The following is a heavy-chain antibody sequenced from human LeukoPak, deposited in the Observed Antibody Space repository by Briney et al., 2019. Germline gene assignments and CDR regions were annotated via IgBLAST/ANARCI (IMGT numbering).Heavy chain of an antibody. CDR1: GGSVSSYY. Sequence: PSETLSLTCTVSGGSVSSYYWSWMRQSPGTGREWIGYVYYSGSTHYNPALKSRVTISLATSEKQISLNFSTGTASDPAAWYCASEAKAPSARYGDLELCGGGAQFSVSS. CDR2: VYYSGST. V-gene: IGHV4-59*02. D-gene: IGHD4/OR15-4a*01. J-gene: IGHJ2*01. CDR3: ASEAKAPSARYGDLEL.